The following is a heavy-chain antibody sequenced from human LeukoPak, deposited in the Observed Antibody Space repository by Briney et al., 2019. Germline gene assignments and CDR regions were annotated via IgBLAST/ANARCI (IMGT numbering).Heavy chain of an antibody. J-gene: IGHJ3*02. D-gene: IGHD2-21*01. CDR2: IYPYDSDT. CDR3: AKHFSGGDYDAFEI. Sequence: GESLKISCSGSGYTFTTYWIGWVRQMPGKGLEWMGIIYPYDSDTRYSPSFQGQVTISADMSISTAYLEWSSLKASDTAMYYCAKHFSGGDYDAFEIWGQGTLLTVSP. CDR1: GYTFTTYW. V-gene: IGHV5-51*01.